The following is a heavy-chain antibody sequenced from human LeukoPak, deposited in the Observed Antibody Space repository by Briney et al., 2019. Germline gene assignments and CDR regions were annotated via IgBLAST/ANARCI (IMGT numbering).Heavy chain of an antibody. CDR3: VRHYCSGGSCPDAFDV. J-gene: IGHJ3*01. Sequence: SETLSLTCTVSGGAISSISYYWGWIRQPSGKGLEWIGSIYYNENICYNSSLKSRVTISVDTSKNQSSLKLSSVTAADTAVYYCVRHYCSGGSCPDAFDVWGQGTMVTVFS. CDR1: GGAISSISYY. CDR2: IYYNENI. V-gene: IGHV4-39*01. D-gene: IGHD2-15*01.